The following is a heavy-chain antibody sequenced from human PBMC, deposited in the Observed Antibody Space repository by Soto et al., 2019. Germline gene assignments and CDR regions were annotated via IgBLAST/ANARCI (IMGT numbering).Heavy chain of an antibody. CDR2: INPNSGGT. D-gene: IGHD6-6*01. Sequence: ASVKVSCKASGYTFTGYYMHWVRQAPGQGLEWMGWINPNSGGTNYAQKFQGRVTMTRDTPISTAYMELSRLRSDDTAVYYCARGPHPYSSSYYFDYWGQGTLVTVSS. J-gene: IGHJ4*02. CDR1: GYTFTGYY. CDR3: ARGPHPYSSSYYFDY. V-gene: IGHV1-2*02.